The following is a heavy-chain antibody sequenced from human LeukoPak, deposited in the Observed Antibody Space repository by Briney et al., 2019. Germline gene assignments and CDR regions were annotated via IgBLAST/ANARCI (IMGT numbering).Heavy chain of an antibody. V-gene: IGHV3-74*01. CDR3: ARGRTTVTTWQLDY. D-gene: IGHD4-11*01. Sequence: GGSLRLSCAASGFTFSSYWMHWVRQAPGKGLVWVSRINSDGSSTSYADSVEGRFTISRDNAKNSLYLQMNSLRAGDTAVYYCARGRTTVTTWQLDYWGQGTLVTVSS. CDR2: INSDGSST. CDR1: GFTFSSYW. J-gene: IGHJ4*02.